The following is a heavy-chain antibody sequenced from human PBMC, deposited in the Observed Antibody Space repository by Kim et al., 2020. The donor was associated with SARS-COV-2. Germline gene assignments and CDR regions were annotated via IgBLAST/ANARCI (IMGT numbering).Heavy chain of an antibody. CDR2: IKSKTDVGTT. CDR3: TTGPRYDNSGYFAY. J-gene: IGHJ4*02. CDR1: GFTFSNAW. Sequence: GGSLRLSCAASGFTFSNAWMSWVRQAPGKGLEWVGRIKSKTDVGTTDYAAPVKGRFTISRDDSENTLYLQMNSLKTEDTAVYYCTTGPRYDNSGYFAYWGQGTLVTVSS. V-gene: IGHV3-15*01. D-gene: IGHD3-22*01.